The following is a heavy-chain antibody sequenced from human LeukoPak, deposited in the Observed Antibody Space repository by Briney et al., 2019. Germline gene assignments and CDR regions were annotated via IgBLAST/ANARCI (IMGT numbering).Heavy chain of an antibody. J-gene: IGHJ3*02. CDR3: ARRRDYYGSRGYYAFDI. CDR1: GGSISSDY. CDR2: IYYSGST. D-gene: IGHD3-22*01. V-gene: IGHV4-59*13. Sequence: PSETLSLTCNVSGGSISSDYWTWIRQPPGKGLEWIGNIYYSGSTNYNPSLKSRVTISVDTSKNQFSLKLNSVTAADTAVYYCARRRDYYGSRGYYAFDIWGHGTMVTVSS.